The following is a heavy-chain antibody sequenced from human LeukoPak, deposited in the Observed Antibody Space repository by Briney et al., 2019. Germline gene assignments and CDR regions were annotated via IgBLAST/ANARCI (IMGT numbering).Heavy chain of an antibody. CDR1: GYTFTSYY. CDR2: INPSGGST. J-gene: IGHJ4*02. Sequence: AASVKVSCKASGYTFTSYYMHWVRQAPGQGLEWMGIINPSGGSTSYAQKFQGRVTMTRDTSTSTVYMELSSLRSEDTAVYYCARDLGCSGGSCYSDYFDYWGQGTLATVSS. CDR3: ARDLGCSGGSCYSDYFDY. V-gene: IGHV1-46*01. D-gene: IGHD2-15*01.